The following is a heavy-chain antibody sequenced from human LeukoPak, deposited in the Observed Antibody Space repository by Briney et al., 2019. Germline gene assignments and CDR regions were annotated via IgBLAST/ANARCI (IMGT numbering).Heavy chain of an antibody. J-gene: IGHJ4*02. CDR3: ASGTTDIVVVPATLRNYYFDY. CDR1: GYTFTSYG. CDR2: SIPIFGTA. D-gene: IGHD2-2*01. Sequence: SVKVSCKASGYTFTSYGISWVRQAPGQGLEWRGGSIPIFGTAKYAQKFQGRVTITADKSTSTAYMELSSLRSEDTAVYYCASGTTDIVVVPATLRNYYFDYWGQGTLVTVSS. V-gene: IGHV1-69*06.